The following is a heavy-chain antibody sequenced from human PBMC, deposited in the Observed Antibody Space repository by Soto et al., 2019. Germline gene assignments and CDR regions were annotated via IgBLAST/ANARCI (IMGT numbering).Heavy chain of an antibody. V-gene: IGHV2-5*02. D-gene: IGHD3-22*01. CDR2: IYWDDDK. CDR1: GFSLSTSGVG. Sequence: XGPTLVNPTQPLTLTCTFSGFSLSTSGVGVGWIRQPPGKALEWLALIYWDDDKRYSPSLKSRLTITKDTSKNQVVLTMTNMDPVDTATYYCAHFKWLYTLYYFDYWGQGSLVTVSS. CDR3: AHFKWLYTLYYFDY. J-gene: IGHJ4*02.